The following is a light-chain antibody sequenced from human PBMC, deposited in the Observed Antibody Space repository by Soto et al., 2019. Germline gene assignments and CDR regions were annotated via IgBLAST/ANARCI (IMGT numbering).Light chain of an antibody. J-gene: IGKJ5*01. V-gene: IGKV1-8*01. CDR2: GAS. Sequence: IQMTQSPSSLAASLGDRVTITCGASLNIGDSLSWFQQKAGKPPTQFIYGASALQSGVPVRFSGSASGTDFTLTISCLQYEDFANYYCQQYYSYHSVTFGQGTRLEIK. CDR1: LNIGDS. CDR3: QQYYSYHSVT.